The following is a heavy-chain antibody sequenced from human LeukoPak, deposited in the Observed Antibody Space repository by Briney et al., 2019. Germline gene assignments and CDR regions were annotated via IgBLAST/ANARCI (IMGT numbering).Heavy chain of an antibody. CDR1: GYTFTGYY. J-gene: IGHJ5*02. CDR3: ARDWYYYESSGVFDP. CDR2: INPNSGGT. V-gene: IGHV1-2*02. Sequence: ASVTVSCKASGYTFTGYYMHGVRQAPGQGLEWMGWINPNSGGTNYAQKFQGRVTMTRDTSISTAYMELSRLRSDDTAVHYCARDWYYYESSGVFDPWGQGTLVTVSS. D-gene: IGHD3-22*01.